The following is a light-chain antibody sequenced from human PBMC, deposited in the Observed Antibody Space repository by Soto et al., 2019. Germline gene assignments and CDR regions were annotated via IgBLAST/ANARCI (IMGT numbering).Light chain of an antibody. CDR3: SSYAGSNLYV. CDR1: SSDVGRYKY. Sequence: QSVLTQPPSASGSPGQSVTIPCTGTSSDVGRYKYVSWYQQNPGKAPKLLIYEVTKRPSGVPDRFSGSKSGNTASLTVSGLQAEDEADYYCSSYAGSNLYVFGTGTKVTVL. V-gene: IGLV2-8*01. CDR2: EVT. J-gene: IGLJ1*01.